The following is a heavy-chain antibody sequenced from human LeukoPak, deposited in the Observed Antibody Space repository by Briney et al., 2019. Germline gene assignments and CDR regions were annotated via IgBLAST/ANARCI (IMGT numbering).Heavy chain of an antibody. CDR1: GYTFTGYY. D-gene: IGHD2-2*02. CDR3: ARDVGYCSSTSCYSRGLSDY. J-gene: IGHJ4*02. V-gene: IGHV1-2*02. Sequence: ASVKVSCKASGYTFTGYYMHRVRQAPGQGLEWMGWINPNSGGTNYAQKFQGRVTMTRDTSISTAYMELSRLRSDDTAVYYCARDVGYCSSTSCYSRGLSDYWGQGTLVTVSS. CDR2: INPNSGGT.